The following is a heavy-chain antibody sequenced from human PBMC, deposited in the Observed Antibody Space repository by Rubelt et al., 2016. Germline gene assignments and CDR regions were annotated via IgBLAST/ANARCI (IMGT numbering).Heavy chain of an antibody. V-gene: IGHV4-39*01. D-gene: IGHD6-19*01. Sequence: YHSGSTNYNPSLKSRVTISVDTSKNQFSLKLSSVTAADTAVYYCARHSRSGWYYGYDAFDIWGQGTMVTVSS. CDR3: ARHSRSGWYYGYDAFDI. CDR2: YHSGST. J-gene: IGHJ3*02.